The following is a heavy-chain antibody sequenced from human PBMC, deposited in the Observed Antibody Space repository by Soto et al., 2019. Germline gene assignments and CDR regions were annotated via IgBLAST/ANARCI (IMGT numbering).Heavy chain of an antibody. CDR3: ARDRHIAAAGTLVYYYYGMDV. CDR1: GGTFSSYA. CDR2: IIPIFGTA. D-gene: IGHD6-13*01. J-gene: IGHJ6*02. V-gene: IGHV1-69*13. Sequence: SVKVSCKASGGTFSSYAISWVRQAPGQGLEWMGGIIPIFGTANYARKFQGRVTITADESTSTAYMELSSLRSEDTAVYYCARDRHIAAAGTLVYYYYGMDVWGQGTTVTVSS.